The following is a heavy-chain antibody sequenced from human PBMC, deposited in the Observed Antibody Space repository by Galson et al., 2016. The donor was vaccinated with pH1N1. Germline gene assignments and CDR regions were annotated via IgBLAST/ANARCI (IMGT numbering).Heavy chain of an antibody. CDR2: ISPSRSYI. CDR3: VRERMQKTTLFKVPRTFDH. D-gene: IGHD4-11*01. V-gene: IGHV3-21*01. J-gene: IGHJ4*02. Sequence: SLRLSCAASGFTFSDFNINWVRQAPGKGLEWVSIISPSRSYIYYGDSVKGRFTISRDNAKNSVFLQMSSLRAEDTAVYYCVRERMQKTTLFKVPRTFDHWGQGTLVIVSS. CDR1: GFTFSDFN.